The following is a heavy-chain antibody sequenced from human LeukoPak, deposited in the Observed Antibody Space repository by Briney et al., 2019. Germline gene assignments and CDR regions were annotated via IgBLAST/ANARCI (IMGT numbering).Heavy chain of an antibody. Sequence: PLETLSLTCTVSGGSISGYYWSWIRQPPGKGLEWIAYIYYTGISNYNPSLKSRVIISVDSSKNQFSLKLTSVTAADTAVYYCARIVSQKSFDYWGQGTLVTVSS. CDR2: IYYTGIS. CDR3: ARIVSQKSFDY. D-gene: IGHD2-15*01. V-gene: IGHV4-59*01. CDR1: GGSISGYY. J-gene: IGHJ4*02.